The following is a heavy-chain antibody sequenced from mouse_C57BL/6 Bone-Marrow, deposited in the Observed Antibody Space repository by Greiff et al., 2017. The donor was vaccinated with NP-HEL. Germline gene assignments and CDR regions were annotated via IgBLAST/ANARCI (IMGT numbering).Heavy chain of an antibody. CDR1: GYTFTSYW. Sequence: QVQLQQPGAELVMPGASVKLSCKASGYTFTSYWMHWVKQRPGQGLEWIGEIDPSDSYTNYNQKFKGKSTLTVDKSSSTAYMQLSSLTSEDSAVYYCARSLNWDVDYWGQGTTLTVSS. D-gene: IGHD4-1*01. CDR3: ARSLNWDVDY. V-gene: IGHV1-69*01. CDR2: IDPSDSYT. J-gene: IGHJ2*01.